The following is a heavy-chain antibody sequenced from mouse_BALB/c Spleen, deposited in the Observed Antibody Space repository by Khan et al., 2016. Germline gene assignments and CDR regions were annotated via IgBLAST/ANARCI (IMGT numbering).Heavy chain of an antibody. Sequence: EVQLLESGGGLVHPGGSLKLSCAASGFDFSRYWMSWVRQAPGKGLEWIGEINPDSYTINYTPSLKDQFTISRDTAHNTLYLKLRNVRSEDPALFYRARAGDDGYVAYWGEGTRVTVAA. V-gene: IGHV4-1*02. CDR2: INPDSYTI. CDR1: GFDFSRYW. J-gene: IGHJ3*01. D-gene: IGHD2-10*02. CDR3: ARAGDDGYVAY.